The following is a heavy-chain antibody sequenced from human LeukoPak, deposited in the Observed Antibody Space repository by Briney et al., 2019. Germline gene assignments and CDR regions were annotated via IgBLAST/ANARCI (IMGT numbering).Heavy chain of an antibody. CDR3: ARQRFTMRAYAGNWFDP. V-gene: IGHV5-51*01. J-gene: IGHJ5*02. D-gene: IGHD3-10*01. CDR2: ISPGDSDT. Sequence: GESLKISCKGSGYSFTSYWIGWVRQMPGKGLEWMGIISPGDSDTRYSPSFQGRVTISADKSISTAYLQWSSLKASDTAMYYCARQRFTMRAYAGNWFDPWGQGTLVTVSS. CDR1: GYSFTSYW.